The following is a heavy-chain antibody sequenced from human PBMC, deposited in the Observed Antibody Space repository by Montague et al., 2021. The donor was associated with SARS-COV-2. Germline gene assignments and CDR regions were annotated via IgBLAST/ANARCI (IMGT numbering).Heavy chain of an antibody. J-gene: IGHJ6*02. D-gene: IGHD3-9*01. CDR1: GFSLSTSGMC. CDR2: IDRDDDK. V-gene: IGHV2-70*11. Sequence: PALVKPTQTLTLTCTFSGFSLSTSGMCVSWIRQPPGKTLEWLARIDRDDDKYYSTSLKTRLTISKDTSKNQVVLTMTNMDPVDTATYYCARRTYDILTGYAYGMDVWGQGTTVTVSS. CDR3: ARRTYDILTGYAYGMDV.